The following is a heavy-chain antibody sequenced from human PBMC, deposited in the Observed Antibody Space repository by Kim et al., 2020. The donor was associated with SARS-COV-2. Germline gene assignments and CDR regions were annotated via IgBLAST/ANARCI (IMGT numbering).Heavy chain of an antibody. CDR2: ISTNGDNT. CDR1: GFTFSSFS. CDR3: ARVVGTGYYDF. Sequence: LSLTCAASGFTFSSFSMHWVRQAPGKGLDYVSAISTNGDNTYYASSVKGRFTISRDNDKNTLYLQMGSLRAEDMGVYSCARVVGTGYYDFWGQGTLVTVSS. J-gene: IGHJ4*02. D-gene: IGHD2-8*02. V-gene: IGHV3-64*01.